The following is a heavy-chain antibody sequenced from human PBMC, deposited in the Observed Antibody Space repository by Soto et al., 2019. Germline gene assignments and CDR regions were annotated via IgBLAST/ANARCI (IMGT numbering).Heavy chain of an antibody. CDR1: GYSFTSYW. Sequence: GESLKISCKGSGYSFTSYWISWVRQMPGKGLEWMGRIDPSDSYTNYSPSFQGHVTISADKSISTAYLQWSSLKASDTAMYYCARPGSSKHYYYGMDVWGQGTTVTVSS. CDR3: ARPGSSKHYYYGMDV. V-gene: IGHV5-10-1*01. J-gene: IGHJ6*02. D-gene: IGHD6-19*01. CDR2: IDPSDSYT.